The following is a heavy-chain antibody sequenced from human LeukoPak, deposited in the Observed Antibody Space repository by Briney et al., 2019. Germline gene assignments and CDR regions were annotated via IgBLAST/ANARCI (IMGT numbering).Heavy chain of an antibody. Sequence: SETLSLTCTVSGGSISSYYWSWTRQPPGRGLEWIGYIYYSGSINYNPSLKSRVTISVDTSKNQFSLKLSSVTAADTAVYYCARTLLHDYGDYYFDYWGQGTLVTVSS. V-gene: IGHV4-59*01. CDR2: IYYSGSI. CDR1: GGSISSYY. J-gene: IGHJ4*02. D-gene: IGHD4-17*01. CDR3: ARTLLHDYGDYYFDY.